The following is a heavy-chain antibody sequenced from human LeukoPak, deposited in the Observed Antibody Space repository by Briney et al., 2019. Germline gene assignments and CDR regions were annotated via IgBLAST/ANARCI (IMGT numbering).Heavy chain of an antibody. CDR3: AKDLDLCSYYYDTSADDAFDI. V-gene: IGHV3-23*01. CDR1: GFTFSSYA. J-gene: IGHJ3*02. CDR2: TSGRGDRT. Sequence: PGGSLRLSYATSGFTFSSYAMSLGRQAPGNGPEWDSATSGRGDRTYYADSVKGRFTISRDTSKITLYLQMNSLRAEDTAVCYCAKDLDLCSYYYDTSADDAFDIWGQGTMVTVSS. D-gene: IGHD3-22*01.